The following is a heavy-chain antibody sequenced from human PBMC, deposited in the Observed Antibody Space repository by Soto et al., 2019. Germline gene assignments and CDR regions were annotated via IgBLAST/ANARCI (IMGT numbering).Heavy chain of an antibody. J-gene: IGHJ4*02. CDR2: IIPIFGTA. CDR1: VGTFSSYA. CDR3: ARTYGDYVFHFDY. Sequence: PSVKVCCKSSVGTFSSYAISCVRQAHRQGLEWMGGIIPIFGTANYAQKFQGRVTITADESTSTAYMELSSLRSKDTAVYYCARTYGDYVFHFDYWGQGTLVTVSS. D-gene: IGHD4-17*01. V-gene: IGHV1-69*13.